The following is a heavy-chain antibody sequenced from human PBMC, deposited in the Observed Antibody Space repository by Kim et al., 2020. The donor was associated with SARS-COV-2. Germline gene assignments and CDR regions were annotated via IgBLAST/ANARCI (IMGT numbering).Heavy chain of an antibody. J-gene: IGHJ4*02. CDR3: ADHSGSSLI. V-gene: IGHV3-30*03. D-gene: IGHD1-26*01. CDR1: GFTFSSYG. Sequence: GGSLRLSCAASGFTFSSYGMHWVRQAPGKGLEWVAVISYDGSNKYYADSVKGRFTISRDNSKNTLYLQMNSLRAEDTAVYYCADHSGSSLIWGQGTLVTVSS. CDR2: ISYDGSNK.